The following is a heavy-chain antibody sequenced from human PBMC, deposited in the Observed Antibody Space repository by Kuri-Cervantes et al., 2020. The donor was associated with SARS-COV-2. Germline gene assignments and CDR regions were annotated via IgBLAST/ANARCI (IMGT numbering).Heavy chain of an antibody. V-gene: IGHV3-30*04. CDR2: ISYDGSNK. D-gene: IGHD1-26*01. J-gene: IGHJ5*02. Sequence: GESLKISCAASGFTFSSYAMHWVRRAPGKGLEWVAVISYDGSNKYYADSVKGRFTISRDNSKNTLYLQMNSLRAEDTAVYYCARAFGGSYFNWFDPWGQGTLVTVSS. CDR3: ARAFGGSYFNWFDP. CDR1: GFTFSSYA.